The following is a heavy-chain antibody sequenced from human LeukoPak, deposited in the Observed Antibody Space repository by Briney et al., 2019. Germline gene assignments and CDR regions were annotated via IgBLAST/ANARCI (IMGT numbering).Heavy chain of an antibody. CDR2: IYYSGST. Sequence: SETLSLTCTVSGGSLSSSSYYWGWIRQPPGKGLEWIGTIYYSGSTYYNPSLKSRVTISVDSSKNQFSLKLSSVTAADTAVFYCATLYGSSAGTFDIWGQGTVVTVSS. V-gene: IGHV4-39*01. J-gene: IGHJ3*02. D-gene: IGHD6-6*01. CDR1: GGSLSSSSYY. CDR3: ATLYGSSAGTFDI.